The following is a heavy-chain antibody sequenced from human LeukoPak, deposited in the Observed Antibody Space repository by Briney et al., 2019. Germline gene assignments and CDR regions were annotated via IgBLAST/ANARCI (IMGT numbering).Heavy chain of an antibody. V-gene: IGHV3-21*01. CDR3: ARQSAEYGSSPSDI. Sequence: SGGSLRLSCAASRFTFRSHSMNWVRQAPGKGLEWVSSITGDGSYIYYTALVQGRFTVSRDNAKNSLYLQMTSLRAEDTALYYCARQSAEYGSSPSDIWGQGTLVTVSS. CDR2: ITGDGSYI. CDR1: RFTFRSHS. J-gene: IGHJ4*02. D-gene: IGHD6-6*01.